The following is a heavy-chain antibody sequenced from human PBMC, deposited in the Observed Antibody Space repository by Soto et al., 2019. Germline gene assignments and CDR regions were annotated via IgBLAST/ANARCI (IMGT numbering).Heavy chain of an antibody. D-gene: IGHD3-22*01. CDR1: GFTFSSYS. J-gene: IGHJ4*02. CDR3: ARGIGYYDSSSYYYFDC. Sequence: EVQLVESGGGLVQPGGSLRLSCAASGFTFSSYSMNWVRQAPGKGLEWVSYISTGSSSIYYADSVKGRFTISRDNAKNSLYLQMNSQRDEETVVYYCARGIGYYDSSSYYYFDCWGQGTLDTVSS. CDR2: ISTGSSSI. V-gene: IGHV3-48*02.